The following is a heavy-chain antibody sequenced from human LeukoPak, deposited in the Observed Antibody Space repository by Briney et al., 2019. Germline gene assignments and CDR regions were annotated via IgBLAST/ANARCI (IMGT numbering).Heavy chain of an antibody. Sequence: GGSLRLSCAISGFTFDDYAMHGVRQAPGKGLEGVSGISWNSGSVGYADSVKGRFTISRDNAKNSLYLQLNSLRVEDTALYYCAKSDSSTWHDAFDIWGQGTMVTVSS. CDR3: AKSDSSTWHDAFDI. CDR1: GFTFDDYA. D-gene: IGHD6-13*01. J-gene: IGHJ3*02. V-gene: IGHV3-9*01. CDR2: ISWNSGSV.